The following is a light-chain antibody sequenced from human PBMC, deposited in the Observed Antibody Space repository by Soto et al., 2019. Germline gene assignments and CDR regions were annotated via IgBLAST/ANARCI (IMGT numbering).Light chain of an antibody. V-gene: IGKV1-9*01. CDR1: QGISSS. J-gene: IGKJ1*01. CDR3: QQLNSYPRT. CDR2: AAS. Sequence: IQLTQSPSSLSASVGDRVTITCRASQGISSSLAWYQQNPGKAPKLLIYAASTLHSGVPSRFSGSGSGIDSTLTISSLQPEDFATYYCQQLNSYPRTLGQGTKVEIK.